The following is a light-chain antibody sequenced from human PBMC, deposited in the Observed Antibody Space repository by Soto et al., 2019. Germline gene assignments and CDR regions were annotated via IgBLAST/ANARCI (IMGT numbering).Light chain of an antibody. J-gene: IGLJ3*02. Sequence: QPVLTQPASVSGSPGQSLTISCTATSDDVGFYNYVSWYQHEPGKAPKHMIYEVSDRPAGVCKRFSGSTSDNRAYLTISRVQAEDESYYDCSSYTTGGTVVFGGGTELTVL. CDR1: SDDVGFYNY. CDR3: SSYTTGGTVV. V-gene: IGLV2-14*01. CDR2: EVS.